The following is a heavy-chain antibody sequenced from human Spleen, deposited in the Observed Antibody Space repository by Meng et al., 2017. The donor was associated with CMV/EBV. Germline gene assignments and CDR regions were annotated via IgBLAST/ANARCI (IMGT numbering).Heavy chain of an antibody. J-gene: IGHJ5*02. CDR2: VNYGVRT. Sequence: TFDDYAMHWVRQAPGKGLEWIGSVNYGVRTYYNPSLKRRVTMSVDTSKNQFSLRVSPVTAADTAVYYCARGRITMVRGLIVSGRNCFDPWGQGTLVTVSS. V-gene: IGHV4-30-2*03. CDR1: TFDDYA. D-gene: IGHD3-10*01. CDR3: ARGRITMVRGLIVSGRNCFDP.